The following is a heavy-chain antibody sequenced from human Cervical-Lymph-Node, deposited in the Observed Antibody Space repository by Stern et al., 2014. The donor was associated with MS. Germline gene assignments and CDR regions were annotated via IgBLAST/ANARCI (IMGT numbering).Heavy chain of an antibody. V-gene: IGHV1-69*06. J-gene: IGHJ4*02. Sequence: VQLVESGAEVKKPGSSVKVYCKASGDTFRSYAINWVRQVPGQGLEWMGGITPVFGTTNYAQKFQGRVTITADKSTNTAYMELMTLRSEDTAVYYCARGGGLVGYFDYWGQGTLVSVSS. CDR2: ITPVFGTT. CDR1: GDTFRSYA. D-gene: IGHD1-26*01. CDR3: ARGGGLVGYFDY.